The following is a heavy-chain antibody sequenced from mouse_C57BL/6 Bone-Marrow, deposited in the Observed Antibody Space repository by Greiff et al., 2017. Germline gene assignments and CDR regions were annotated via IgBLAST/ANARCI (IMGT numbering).Heavy chain of an antibody. J-gene: IGHJ3*01. Sequence: QVQLKESGAELVKPGASVKISCKASGYAFSSYWMNWVKQRPGKGLEWIGQIYPGDGDTNYNGKFKGKATLTADKSSSTAYMQLSSLTSEDSAVYFCARSGFYYDYDVPWFAYWGQGTLVTVSA. V-gene: IGHV1-80*01. CDR3: ARSGFYYDYDVPWFAY. D-gene: IGHD2-4*01. CDR1: GYAFSSYW. CDR2: IYPGDGDT.